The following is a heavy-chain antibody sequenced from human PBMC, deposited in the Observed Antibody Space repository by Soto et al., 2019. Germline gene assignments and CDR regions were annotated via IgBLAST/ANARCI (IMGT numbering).Heavy chain of an antibody. V-gene: IGHV3-73*01. CDR2: IRSKANNYAT. Sequence: PGGSLRLSCAASGFTFSGSAMHWVRQASGKGLELVGRIRSKANNYATAYGASVKGRFTISRDDSKNTAYLQMNSLKTEDTAVYYCSRQASDFWSGKPQYYMDVWGKGTTVTVSS. CDR1: GFTFSGSA. J-gene: IGHJ6*03. D-gene: IGHD3-3*01. CDR3: SRQASDFWSGKPQYYMDV.